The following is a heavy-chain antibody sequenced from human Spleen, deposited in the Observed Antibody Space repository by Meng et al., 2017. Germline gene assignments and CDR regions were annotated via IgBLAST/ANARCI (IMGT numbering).Heavy chain of an antibody. CDR2: ISGSGGST. CDR1: GFTFSSYA. D-gene: IGHD3-3*01. Sequence: GESLKISCAASGFTFSSYAMSWVRQAPGKGLEWVSAISGSGGSTYYADSVKGRFTISRDNSKNTLYLQMNSLRAEDTAVYYCAKEEYYDFWSGNQLDYWGQGTLVTVSS. J-gene: IGHJ4*02. V-gene: IGHV3-23*01. CDR3: AKEEYYDFWSGNQLDY.